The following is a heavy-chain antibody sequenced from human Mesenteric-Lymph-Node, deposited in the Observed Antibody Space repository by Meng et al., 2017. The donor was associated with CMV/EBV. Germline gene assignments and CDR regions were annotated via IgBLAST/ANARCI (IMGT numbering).Heavy chain of an antibody. CDR1: RFTFSDYA. Sequence: GESLKISCAASRFTFSDYAMSWVRQAPGKGLEWVSTISVSGDNPYYADSVKGRFTISRDNSKNTLYLQMNSLRVEDTAVYYCAKADCTSTRCYTNYWGQGTLVTVSS. CDR3: AKADCTSTRCYTNY. V-gene: IGHV3-23*01. CDR2: ISVSGDNP. D-gene: IGHD2-2*02. J-gene: IGHJ4*02.